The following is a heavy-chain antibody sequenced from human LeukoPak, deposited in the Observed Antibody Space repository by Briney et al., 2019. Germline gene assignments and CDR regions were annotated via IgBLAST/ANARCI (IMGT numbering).Heavy chain of an antibody. CDR2: INHSGST. CDR1: GGSFSGYY. CDR3: ARGRVRFYGGNSGVMVDY. J-gene: IGHJ4*02. V-gene: IGHV4-34*01. Sequence: PSETLSLTCAVYGGSFSGYYWSWIRQPPGKGLEWIGEINHSGSTNYNPSLKSRVTISVDTSKNQFSLKLSSVTAADTVVYYCARGRVRFYGGNSGVMVDYWGQGTLVTVSS. D-gene: IGHD4-23*01.